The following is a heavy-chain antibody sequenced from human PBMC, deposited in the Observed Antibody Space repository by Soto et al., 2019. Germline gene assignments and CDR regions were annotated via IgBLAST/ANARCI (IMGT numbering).Heavy chain of an antibody. Sequence: SVKVFCKAAGYTFTSCYIHCVRQAPGHGLEWMDIINPSGGSTDYAKRFQERVILTWDTSTSTVRCELSILRYEYTAVYPCPPLGIRRATGYHFGMDVCDQGPTVTVSS. V-gene: IGHV1-46*01. D-gene: IGHD7-27*01. CDR3: PPLGIRRATGYHFGMDV. J-gene: IGHJ6*02. CDR2: INPSGGST. CDR1: GYTFTSCY.